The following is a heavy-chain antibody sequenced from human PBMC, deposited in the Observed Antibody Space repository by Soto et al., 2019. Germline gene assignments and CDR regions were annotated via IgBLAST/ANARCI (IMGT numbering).Heavy chain of an antibody. D-gene: IGHD1-26*01. V-gene: IGHV3-15*07. CDR3: TTRVIVGATYGMDV. Sequence: GGSLRLSCAASGFTFSNAWMNWVRQAPGKGLEWVGRIKSKTDGGTTDYAAPVKGRFTISRDDSKNTLYLQMNSLKTEDTAVYYCTTRVIVGATYGMDVWGQGTTVTVSS. J-gene: IGHJ6*02. CDR2: IKSKTDGGTT. CDR1: GFTFSNAW.